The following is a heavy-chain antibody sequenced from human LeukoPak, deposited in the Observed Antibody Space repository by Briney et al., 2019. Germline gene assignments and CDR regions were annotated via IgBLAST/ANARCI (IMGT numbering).Heavy chain of an antibody. CDR2: MNPNSGNT. Sequence: GASVKVSCKASGYTFTSYDINWVRQATGQGLEWMGWMNPNSGNTGYAQKFQGRVTMTEDTSTDTAYMELSSLRSEDTAVYYCATDLVVAAVVFDYWGQGTLVTVSS. D-gene: IGHD2-2*01. V-gene: IGHV1-8*02. CDR3: ATDLVVAAVVFDY. J-gene: IGHJ4*02. CDR1: GYTFTSYD.